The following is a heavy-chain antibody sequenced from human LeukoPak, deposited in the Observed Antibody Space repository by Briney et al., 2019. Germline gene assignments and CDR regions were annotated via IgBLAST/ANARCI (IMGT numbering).Heavy chain of an antibody. D-gene: IGHD2-2*01. CDR2: ISGSGGST. V-gene: IGHV3-23*01. Sequence: GGSLRLSCAASEFTFSSYAMSWVRQAPGRGLEWVSAISGSGGSTSYADSVKGRFTISRDNSKNTLYLQMNSLRAEDTAVYYCAKDLRRYCSSTSCSSPDFWGQGTLVTVSS. J-gene: IGHJ1*01. CDR3: AKDLRRYCSSTSCSSPDF. CDR1: EFTFSSYA.